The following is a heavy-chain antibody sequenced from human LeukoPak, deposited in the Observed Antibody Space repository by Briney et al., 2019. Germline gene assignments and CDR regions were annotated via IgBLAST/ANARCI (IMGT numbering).Heavy chain of an antibody. D-gene: IGHD6-13*01. J-gene: IGHJ2*01. V-gene: IGHV3-48*03. Sequence: PGGSLRLSCASSGFTFSSYEMNWVRQAPGKGLEWVSYISSSGSTIYYADSVKGRFTISKDNAKNSLYLQMISLRAEDTAVYYCASRAAAHWYFDLWGRGTLVTVSP. CDR2: ISSSGSTI. CDR1: GFTFSSYE. CDR3: ASRAAAHWYFDL.